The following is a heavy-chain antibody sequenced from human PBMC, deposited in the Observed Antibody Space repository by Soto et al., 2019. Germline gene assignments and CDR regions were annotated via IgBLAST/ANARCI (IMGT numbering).Heavy chain of an antibody. CDR1: GFTFSSYW. J-gene: IGHJ4*02. D-gene: IGHD6-13*01. Sequence: GGSLRLSCTASGFTFSSYWMSWVRQAPGKGREWVANIKHDGSEKYYVDSVKGRFTISRDNAKNSLYLQMNSLRAEDTAVYYCAGHRVFDFDYWGRGTLVPVSS. V-gene: IGHV3-7*01. CDR2: IKHDGSEK. CDR3: AGHRVFDFDY.